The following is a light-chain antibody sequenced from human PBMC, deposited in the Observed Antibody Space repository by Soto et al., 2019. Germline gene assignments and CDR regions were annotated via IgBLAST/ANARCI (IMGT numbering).Light chain of an antibody. V-gene: IGLV2-14*01. CDR2: EVS. CDR1: SSDVGGYNY. Sequence: QSVLTQPASVSGSPGQSITISCTGTSSDVGGYNYVSWYQQHPGKAPKLMIYEVSNRPSGVSNRFSGSKSGNTASLTISGRQAEDEADYYCSSYTSSSNDYVFGTGTKLTVL. CDR3: SSYTSSSNDYV. J-gene: IGLJ1*01.